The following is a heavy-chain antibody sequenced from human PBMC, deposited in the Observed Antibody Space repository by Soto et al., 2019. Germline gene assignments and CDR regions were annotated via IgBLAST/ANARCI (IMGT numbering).Heavy chain of an antibody. Sequence: VPPSETLSLTCTVSGGSVSSGSYYWSWIRQPPGKGLEWIGYIYYSGSTNYNAALKSRVSISMDTSKNQFSLNLDSVTAADTAVYFCARDFAYFDSWGQGTPVTVSS. CDR3: ARDFAYFDS. V-gene: IGHV4-61*01. D-gene: IGHD3-3*01. CDR1: GGSVSSGSYY. J-gene: IGHJ4*02. CDR2: IYYSGST.